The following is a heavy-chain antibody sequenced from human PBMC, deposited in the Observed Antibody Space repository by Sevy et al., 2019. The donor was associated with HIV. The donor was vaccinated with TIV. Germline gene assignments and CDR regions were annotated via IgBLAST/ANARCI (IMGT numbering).Heavy chain of an antibody. CDR2: ISSTSDYT. J-gene: IGHJ4*02. Sequence: GGSLRLSCAASGFTFRTYFMNWVRQAPGKGLEWVSSISSTSDYTFYADSVKGRFTISRDNAKNSVYLQMNSLRVEDTAVYYCARDGEDLYYGESFDYWGQRTLVTVSS. CDR3: ARDGEDLYYGESFDY. D-gene: IGHD3-10*01. V-gene: IGHV3-21*01. CDR1: GFTFRTYF.